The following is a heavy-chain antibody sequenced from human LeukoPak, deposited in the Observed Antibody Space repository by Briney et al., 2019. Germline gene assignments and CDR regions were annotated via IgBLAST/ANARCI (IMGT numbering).Heavy chain of an antibody. J-gene: IGHJ6*04. Sequence: GGSLRLSCAASGFTFSDYYMSWIRQAPGKGLEWVSGISGNGGSTYYAASVKGRFTISRDNAKNSLYLQMNSLRAEDTAVYYCAELGITMIGGVWGKGTTVTISS. V-gene: IGHV3-11*04. CDR3: AELGITMIGGV. CDR2: ISGNGGST. CDR1: GFTFSDYY. D-gene: IGHD3-10*02.